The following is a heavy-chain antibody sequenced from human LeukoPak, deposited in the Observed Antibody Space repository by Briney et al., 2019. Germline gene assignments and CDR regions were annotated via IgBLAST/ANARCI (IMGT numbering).Heavy chain of an antibody. J-gene: IGHJ6*02. D-gene: IGHD3-10*01. Sequence: SVKDSCKASGGTFSSYAISWVRQAPGQGLEWMGGIIPIFGTANYAQKFQGRVTITADESTSTAYMELSSLRSEDTAVYYCARHLWFGTYYYYGMDVWGQGTTVTVSS. CDR1: GGTFSSYA. V-gene: IGHV1-69*01. CDR2: IIPIFGTA. CDR3: ARHLWFGTYYYYGMDV.